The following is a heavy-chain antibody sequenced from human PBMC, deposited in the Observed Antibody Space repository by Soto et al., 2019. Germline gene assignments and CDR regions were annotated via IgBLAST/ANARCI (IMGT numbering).Heavy chain of an antibody. CDR1: GFTFYGAW. V-gene: IGHV3-15*01. Sequence: VHLVESGGGLVKSGGSLRLSCAASGFTFYGAWMSWVRQAPGKGLQWVGHIKSKADGGTTDYAPPVKGRFTISRDDSKDTLYLQMSSLKTEDTGVYYCTTLRGYDILTGYHPSWGQGTLVTVSS. CDR2: IKSKADGGTT. D-gene: IGHD3-9*01. J-gene: IGHJ5*01. CDR3: TTLRGYDILTGYHPS.